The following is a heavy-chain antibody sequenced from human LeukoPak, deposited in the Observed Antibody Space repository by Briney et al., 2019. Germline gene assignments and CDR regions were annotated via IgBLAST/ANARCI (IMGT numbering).Heavy chain of an antibody. V-gene: IGHV1-2*02. CDR3: ARDLVGASGSYPAGWFDP. D-gene: IGHD1-26*01. J-gene: IGHJ5*02. CDR1: GYTFTGYY. Sequence: ASVKVSCKASGYTFTGYYMHWVRQAPGQGLGWMGWINPNSGGTNYAQKFQGRVTMTRDTSISTAYMELSRLRSDDTAVYYCARDLVGASGSYPAGWFDPWGQGTLVTVSS. CDR2: INPNSGGT.